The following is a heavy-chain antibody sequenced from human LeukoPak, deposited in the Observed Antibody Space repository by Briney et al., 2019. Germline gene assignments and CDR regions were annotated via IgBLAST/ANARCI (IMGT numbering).Heavy chain of an antibody. Sequence: ASVKVSCKTSGYTFVDYFIHWVRQAPGQGLEWMGRINANSGGTEYEQKFQGRVTMTRDTSTSTVYMELSSLRSEDTDVYYCAREGSSLDYWGQGTLVTVSS. CDR1: GYTFVDYF. CDR2: INANSGGT. D-gene: IGHD6-19*01. V-gene: IGHV1-2*05. J-gene: IGHJ4*02. CDR3: AREGSSLDY.